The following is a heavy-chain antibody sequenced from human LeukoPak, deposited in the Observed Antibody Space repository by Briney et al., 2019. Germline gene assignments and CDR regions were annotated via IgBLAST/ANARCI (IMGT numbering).Heavy chain of an antibody. CDR3: ARGGSYLGHCDY. J-gene: IGHJ4*02. Sequence: SETLSLTCTVSGGSISSSSYYWGWIRQPPGKGLEWIGSIYYSGSTYYNPSLKSRVTISVDTSKNQFSLKLSSVTAADTAVYYCARGGSYLGHCDYWGQGSLVTVSS. D-gene: IGHD1-26*01. CDR1: GGSISSSSYY. V-gene: IGHV4-39*01. CDR2: IYYSGST.